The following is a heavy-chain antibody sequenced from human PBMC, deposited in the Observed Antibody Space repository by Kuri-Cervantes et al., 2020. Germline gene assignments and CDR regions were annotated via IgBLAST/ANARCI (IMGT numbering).Heavy chain of an antibody. D-gene: IGHD4-17*01. V-gene: IGHV3-33*01. CDR1: AFTFSSYG. CDR3: TRDHGDYEIDS. CDR2: IGFDGHNE. Sequence: GGSLRLSCAASAFTFSSYGMHWVRQAPGKGLERVAVIGFDGHNEDYADSVKGRFTIPRDNSKSTLYLQMNSLRAEDTAVYYCTRDHGDYEIDSWGQGTLVTVSS. J-gene: IGHJ5*01.